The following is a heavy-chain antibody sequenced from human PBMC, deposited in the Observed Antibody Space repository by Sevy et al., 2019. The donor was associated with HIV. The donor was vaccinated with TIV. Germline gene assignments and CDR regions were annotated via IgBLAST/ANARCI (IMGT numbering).Heavy chain of an antibody. CDR1: GFTFSDYY. CDR2: ISGSGYTI. V-gene: IGHV3-11*01. J-gene: IGHJ4*02. Sequence: GESLKISCAASGFTFSDYYMSWIRQAPGKGLEWVSYISGSGYTIYYADSVKGRFTISRDNAKNSLYLQMNSLRAEDTAVYYCASQVVAATFDYRGQGTLVTVSS. CDR3: ASQVVAATFDY. D-gene: IGHD2-15*01.